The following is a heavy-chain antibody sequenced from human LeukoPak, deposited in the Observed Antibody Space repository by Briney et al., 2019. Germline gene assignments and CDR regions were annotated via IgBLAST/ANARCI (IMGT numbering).Heavy chain of an antibody. Sequence: PGGSLRLSCAASGFTFSTYDMSWVRQAPGKGLEWVSAISGSGGRSYYADSVKGRFTISRDNSKSTLYLQMNSLRADDTAVYYCAKSHASGSSWFVSNDYWGQGTLVTVSS. V-gene: IGHV3-23*01. D-gene: IGHD6-13*01. CDR2: ISGSGGRS. CDR1: GFTFSTYD. J-gene: IGHJ4*02. CDR3: AKSHASGSSWFVSNDY.